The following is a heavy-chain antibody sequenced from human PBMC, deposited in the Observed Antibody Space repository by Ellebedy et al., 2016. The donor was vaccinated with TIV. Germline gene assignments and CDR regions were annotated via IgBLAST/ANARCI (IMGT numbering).Heavy chain of an antibody. J-gene: IGHJ3*02. CDR3: ARSVYADYIGDAFDI. CDR1: GFSLSSSGTR. Sequence: SGPTLVTPTQTLTLTCTCSGFSLSSSGTRVSWIRQPPGKALEWLARIDWDDDKFDSTSLQTRLTISRDTPKNQVILTMTNMDPVDTATYHCARSVYADYIGDAFDIWGQGAMVTVSS. V-gene: IGHV2-70*04. D-gene: IGHD4-17*01. CDR2: IDWDDDK.